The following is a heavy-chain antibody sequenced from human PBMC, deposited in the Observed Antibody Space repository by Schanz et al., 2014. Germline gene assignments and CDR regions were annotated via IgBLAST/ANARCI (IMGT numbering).Heavy chain of an antibody. CDR1: GYTFTSYD. D-gene: IGHD3-10*01. J-gene: IGHJ6*02. CDR2: INPNSGDT. CDR3: ARAKRFGDMDV. Sequence: VQLVQSGAEVKRPGASVRVSCKASGYTFTSYDFNWVRQAPGQGLEWMGRINPNSGDTNYAQKFQGWVTMTRDTSISTAYMEVSRLKSDDTAVYYCARAKRFGDMDVWGQGTTVTVSS. V-gene: IGHV1-2*04.